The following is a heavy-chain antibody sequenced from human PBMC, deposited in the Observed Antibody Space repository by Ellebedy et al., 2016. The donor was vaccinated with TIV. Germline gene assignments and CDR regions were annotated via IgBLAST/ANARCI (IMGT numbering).Heavy chain of an antibody. J-gene: IGHJ4*02. V-gene: IGHV3-7*03. CDR2: INQHGSEK. CDR3: ARGNVVAGIDY. D-gene: IGHD6-19*01. CDR1: GFTFRNYW. Sequence: GESLKISCAASGFTFRNYWVNWVRQAPGEGLEWVADINQHGSEKNYVDSVKGRFAISSDNAKNSLYLQMNSLRGEDTAVYYCARGNVVAGIDYWGQGTLVTVSS.